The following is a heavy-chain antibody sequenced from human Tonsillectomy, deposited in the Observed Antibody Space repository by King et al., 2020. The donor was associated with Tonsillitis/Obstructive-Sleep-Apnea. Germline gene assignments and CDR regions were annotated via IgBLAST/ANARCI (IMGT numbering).Heavy chain of an antibody. D-gene: IGHD2-8*01. V-gene: IGHV4-59*01. J-gene: IGHJ3*02. CDR3: ARDMVLEAGGDAFDI. Sequence: VQLQESGPGLVKPSETLSLTCTVSGGSISSYYWSWIRQPPGKGLEWIGYLYYSGITNYNPSLNSRVTISVDTSKNQFSLKLSSVTAADTAVYYCARDMVLEAGGDAFDIWGQGTMVTVSS. CDR2: LYYSGIT. CDR1: GGSISSYY.